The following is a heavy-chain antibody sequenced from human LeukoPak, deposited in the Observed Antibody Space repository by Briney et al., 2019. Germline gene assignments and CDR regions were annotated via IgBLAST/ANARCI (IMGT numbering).Heavy chain of an antibody. Sequence: GGSLRLSCAASGFTFSSYSMNWVRQAPGKGLEWVSSISSSSYIYYADSVKGRFTISRDNAKNSLYLQMNSLRAEDTAVYYCARDPGVGATGDYWGQGTLVTVSS. CDR1: GFTFSSYS. D-gene: IGHD1-26*01. CDR2: ISSSSYI. J-gene: IGHJ4*02. CDR3: ARDPGVGATGDY. V-gene: IGHV3-21*01.